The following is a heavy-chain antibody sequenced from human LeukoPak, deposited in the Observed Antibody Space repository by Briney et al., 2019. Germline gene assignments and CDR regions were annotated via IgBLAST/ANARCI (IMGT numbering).Heavy chain of an antibody. D-gene: IGHD2-2*01. CDR2: INPNSGGT. CDR1: GYTFTGYY. CDR3: ARRGSTSGNLDY. V-gene: IGHV1-2*06. J-gene: IGHJ4*02. Sequence: ASVKVSCKASGYTFTGYYMHWVRQAPGQGLEWMGRINPNSGGTNYAQKFQGGVTMTRDTSISTAYMELSRLRSDDTAVYYCARRGSTSGNLDYWGQGTLVTVSS.